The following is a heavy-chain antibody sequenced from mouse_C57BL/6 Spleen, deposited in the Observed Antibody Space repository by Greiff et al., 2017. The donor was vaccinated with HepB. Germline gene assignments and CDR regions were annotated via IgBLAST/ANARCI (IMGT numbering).Heavy chain of an antibody. J-gene: IGHJ1*03. CDR2: IDPSDSYT. Sequence: VQLQQSGAELVRPGTSVKLSCKASGYTFTSYWMHWVKQRPGQGLEWIGVIDPSDSYTNYNQKFKGKATLTVDTSSSTAYMQLSSLTSEDSAVYYCARDYYGSHWYFDVWGTGTTVTVSS. CDR1: GYTFTSYW. CDR3: ARDYYGSHWYFDV. V-gene: IGHV1-59*01. D-gene: IGHD1-1*01.